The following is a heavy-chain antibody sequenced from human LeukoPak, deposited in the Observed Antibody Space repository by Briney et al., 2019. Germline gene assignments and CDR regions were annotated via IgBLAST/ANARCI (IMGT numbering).Heavy chain of an antibody. V-gene: IGHV4-59*01. Sequence: NSSETLSLTCTVSGGSISSYYWCWIRQPPGKGLEWFGYIYYGGSTNYNPSLKSRVTISVDTSKNQFSLKLSSVTAADTAVYYCARGVTMVRGVHLDYWGQGTLVTVSS. D-gene: IGHD3-10*01. J-gene: IGHJ4*02. CDR3: ARGVTMVRGVHLDY. CDR2: IYYGGST. CDR1: GGSISSYY.